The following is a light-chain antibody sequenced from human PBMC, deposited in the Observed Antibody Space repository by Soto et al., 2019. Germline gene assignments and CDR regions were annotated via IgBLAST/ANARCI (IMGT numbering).Light chain of an antibody. Sequence: QSALTQPASVSGSPGQSITISCTGTSSDVGGYAYVSWYQQYPGKAPKLVISEVSNRPSGVSHRFSGSRSGNTASLTISGLQAEDEADYYCSSYTSSTTPVFGGGTKLTAL. CDR3: SSYTSSTTPV. J-gene: IGLJ3*02. CDR1: SSDVGGYAY. V-gene: IGLV2-14*01. CDR2: EVS.